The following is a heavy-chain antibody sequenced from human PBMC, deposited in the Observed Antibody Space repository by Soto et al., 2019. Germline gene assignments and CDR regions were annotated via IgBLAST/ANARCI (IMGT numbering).Heavy chain of an antibody. V-gene: IGHV4-30-4*01. Sequence: SETLSFTCTVSGGSISSGDYYWSWIRQPPWKCLEWIGYIYYSGSTYYNPSLKSRVTISVDTSKNQFSLKLSSVTAADTAVDYCARDGDIFNSAYDIWGQGSMVT. J-gene: IGHJ3*02. CDR1: GGSISSGDYY. D-gene: IGHD2-15*01. CDR3: ARDGDIFNSAYDI. CDR2: IYYSGST.